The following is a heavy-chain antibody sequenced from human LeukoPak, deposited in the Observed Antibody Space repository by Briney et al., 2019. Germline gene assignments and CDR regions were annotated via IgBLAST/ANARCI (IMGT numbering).Heavy chain of an antibody. Sequence: SETLSLTCTVSGGSVSSGSYYWSWIRQPPGKGLEWIGYIYYSGSTYYNPSLKSRVTISVDRSKNQFSLKLSSVTAADTAVYYCARGGGLLLLDYWGQGTLVTVSS. CDR2: IYYSGST. CDR1: GGSVSSGSYY. D-gene: IGHD2-15*01. J-gene: IGHJ4*02. V-gene: IGHV4-61*01. CDR3: ARGGGLLLLDY.